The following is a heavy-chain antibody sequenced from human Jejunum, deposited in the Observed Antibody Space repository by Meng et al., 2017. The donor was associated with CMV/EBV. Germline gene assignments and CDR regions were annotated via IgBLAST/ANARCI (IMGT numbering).Heavy chain of an antibody. D-gene: IGHD4-11*01. Sequence: CAASGLSFSNYWMPWVRQAPGKGLEWVANIKEDGSEKYFVDSVNGRFTISRDNAQNSLYLQMNSLRVADTAVYYCARKRNSNWFDSWGQGTLVTVSS. V-gene: IGHV3-7*01. CDR2: IKEDGSEK. CDR1: GLSFSNYW. CDR3: ARKRNSNWFDS. J-gene: IGHJ5*01.